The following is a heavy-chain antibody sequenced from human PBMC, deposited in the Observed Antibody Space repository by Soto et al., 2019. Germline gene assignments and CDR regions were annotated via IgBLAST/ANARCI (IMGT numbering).Heavy chain of an antibody. D-gene: IGHD2-21*01. CDR3: ARSLSASPGES. CDR2: IKQDASEK. Sequence: EVQLVESGGGLVQSGGSLRLSCAATGFSISNYWMSWVRQGPGKGPEWVANIKQDASEKYYVDSVKGRFTISRDNAENSLYLQMTSLRAEDTAVYHGARSLSASPGESWGQGTLVTVSA. J-gene: IGHJ5*02. CDR1: GFSISNYW. V-gene: IGHV3-7*05.